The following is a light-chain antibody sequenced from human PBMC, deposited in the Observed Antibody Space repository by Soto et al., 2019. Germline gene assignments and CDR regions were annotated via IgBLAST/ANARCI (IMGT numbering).Light chain of an antibody. J-gene: IGLJ3*02. CDR2: EVR. V-gene: IGLV2-14*01. CDR1: NRDVGSYNL. CDR3: SSYTTTSTLV. Sequence: QSALTQPRSVSGSPGQSVTISCTGTNRDVGSYNLVSWYQQRPGEAPKLIISEVRNRPSGISYRFTGSKSGNTASLTISGLQAEDEADYYCSSYTTTSTLVFGGGTKVTVL.